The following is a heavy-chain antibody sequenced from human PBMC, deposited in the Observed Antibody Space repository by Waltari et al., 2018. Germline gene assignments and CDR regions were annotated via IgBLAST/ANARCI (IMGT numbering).Heavy chain of an antibody. CDR3: ARRAWGSGWSY. V-gene: IGHV4-39*01. CDR1: GGSISSSSNYY. J-gene: IGHJ4*02. CDR2: IYYNGST. Sequence: QLQLQESGPGLVKPSETLSLTCTVSGGSISSSSNYYWGWHRQPPGKGLEWIGSIYYNGSTYYNPSLKSRVTISVDTSKNQFSLKLSSVTAADTVVYYCARRAWGSGWSYWGQGTLVAVSS. D-gene: IGHD6-19*01.